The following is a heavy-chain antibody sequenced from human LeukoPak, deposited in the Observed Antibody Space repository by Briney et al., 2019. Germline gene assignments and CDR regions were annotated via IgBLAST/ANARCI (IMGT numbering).Heavy chain of an antibody. CDR2: ISAYNGNT. D-gene: IGHD6-13*01. CDR3: ARDRAAAGTEDWFDP. V-gene: IGHV1-18*01. J-gene: IGHJ5*02. CDR1: GYTFTSYG. Sequence: ASVKVSCKASGYTFTSYGISWVRQAPGQGLEWMGWISAYNGNTNYAQKLQGRVTMTTDTSTSTAYMELRSLRSDDTAVYYCARDRAAAGTEDWFDPWGQGTPVTVSS.